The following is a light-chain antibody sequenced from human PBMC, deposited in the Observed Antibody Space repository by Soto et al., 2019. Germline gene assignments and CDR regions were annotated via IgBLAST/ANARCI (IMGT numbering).Light chain of an antibody. Sequence: DIQMTQSPSTLSGSVGDRVTITCRASQTIGSWLAWYQQKPGKAPKLLIYKASTLKSGVPSRFSGSGSGTEFTLTISSLQPDDCATYYCQHDNSYSEAFGQGTKVELK. CDR1: QTIGSW. CDR2: KAS. V-gene: IGKV1-5*03. J-gene: IGKJ1*01. CDR3: QHDNSYSEA.